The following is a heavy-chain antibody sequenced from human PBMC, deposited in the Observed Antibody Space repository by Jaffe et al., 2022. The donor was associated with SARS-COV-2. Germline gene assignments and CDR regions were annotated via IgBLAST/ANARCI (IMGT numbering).Heavy chain of an antibody. CDR1: GFTFSSYS. CDR3: ASVSPILVEMATIFAFDI. Sequence: EVQLVESGGGLVQPGGSLRLSCAASGFTFSSYSMNWVRQAPGKGLEWVSYISSSSSTIYYADSVKGRFTISRDNAKNSLYLQMNSLRDEDTAVYYCASVSPILVEMATIFAFDIWGQGTMVTVSS. V-gene: IGHV3-48*02. D-gene: IGHD5-12*01. J-gene: IGHJ3*02. CDR2: ISSSSSTI.